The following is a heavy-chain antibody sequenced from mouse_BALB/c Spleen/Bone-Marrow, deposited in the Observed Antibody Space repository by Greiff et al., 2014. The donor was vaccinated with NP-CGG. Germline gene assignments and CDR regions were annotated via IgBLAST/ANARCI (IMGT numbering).Heavy chain of an antibody. Sequence: QVQLQQSGAELVKPGASVKLSCKASGYTFTNYFMYWVKQRPGQGLEWIGEINPNNGGTNFNENFKSKATLTLDKSPSTAYTQLSSLTSEDSAVYYCTRSGPGFAYWGHGTLVTVSA. CDR2: INPNNGGT. CDR3: TRSGPGFAY. V-gene: IGHV1S81*02. CDR1: GYTFTNYF. J-gene: IGHJ3*01.